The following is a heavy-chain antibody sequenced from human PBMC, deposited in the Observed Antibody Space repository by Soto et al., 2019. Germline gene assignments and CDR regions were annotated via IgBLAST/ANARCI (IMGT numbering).Heavy chain of an antibody. J-gene: IGHJ4*02. CDR2: ISGSGGST. CDR3: AKSANGSGWPYYFDY. V-gene: IGHV3-23*01. Sequence: QTGGSLRLSCAASGFTFSSYAMSWVRQAPGKGLGWVSAISGSGGSTYYADSAKGRFTISRDNSKNTLYLQMNSLRAEDTAVYYCAKSANGSGWPYYFDYWGQGTLVTVSS. D-gene: IGHD6-19*01. CDR1: GFTFSSYA.